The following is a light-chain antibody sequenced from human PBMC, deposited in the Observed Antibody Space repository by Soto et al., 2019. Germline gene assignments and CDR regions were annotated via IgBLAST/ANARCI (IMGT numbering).Light chain of an antibody. CDR1: QSVSSNY. Sequence: EIVLTQSPGTLSLSPGERATLSCRASQSVSSNYLAWYQRKPGQAPRLLIYGASSRATDIPNRFSGSGSGKDFTLTITRLEPEDLAVYFCRQSGGSPPTFGQGTKLHLK. J-gene: IGKJ1*01. V-gene: IGKV3-20*01. CDR3: RQSGGSPPT. CDR2: GAS.